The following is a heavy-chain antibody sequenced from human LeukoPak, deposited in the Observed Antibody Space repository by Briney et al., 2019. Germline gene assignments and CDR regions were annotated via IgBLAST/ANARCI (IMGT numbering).Heavy chain of an antibody. J-gene: IGHJ5*02. V-gene: IGHV1-2*02. CDR2: INPNSGGT. Sequence: GASVKVSCKASGYTFTGYYMHWVRQAPGQGLEWMGWINPNSGGTNYAQKFQGRVTMTRDTSISTAYMELNRLRSDDTAVYYCARDVGSIPPNWFDPWGQGTLVTVSS. CDR1: GYTFTGYY. CDR3: ARDVGSIPPNWFDP. D-gene: IGHD1-26*01.